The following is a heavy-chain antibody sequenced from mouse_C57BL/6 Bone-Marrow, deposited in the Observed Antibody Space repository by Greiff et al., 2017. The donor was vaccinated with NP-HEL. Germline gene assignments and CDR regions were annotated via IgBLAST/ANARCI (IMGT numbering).Heavy chain of an antibody. Sequence: EVMLVESGGDLVKPGGSLKLSCAASGFTFSSYGMSWVRQTPDKRLEWVATISSGGSYTYYPDSVKGRFTISRDNAKNTLYLQMSSLKSEDTAMYYCARHGGWLLFYWYFDVWGTGTTVTVSS. D-gene: IGHD2-3*01. CDR1: GFTFSSYG. V-gene: IGHV5-6*01. CDR2: ISSGGSYT. J-gene: IGHJ1*03. CDR3: ARHGGWLLFYWYFDV.